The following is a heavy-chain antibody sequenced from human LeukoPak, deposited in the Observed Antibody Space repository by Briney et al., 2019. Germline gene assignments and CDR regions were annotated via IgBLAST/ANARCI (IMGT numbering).Heavy chain of an antibody. CDR3: ASGLSGLYFDY. D-gene: IGHD6-19*01. CDR1: GFTVSSNY. V-gene: IGHV3-53*01. Sequence: GGSLRLPCAASGFTVSSNYVSWVRQAPGKGLEWVSVIYSGGSTYYADSVKGRFTISRDNSKNTLYLQMNSLRAEDTAVYYCASGLSGLYFDYWGQGTLVTVSS. CDR2: IYSGGST. J-gene: IGHJ4*02.